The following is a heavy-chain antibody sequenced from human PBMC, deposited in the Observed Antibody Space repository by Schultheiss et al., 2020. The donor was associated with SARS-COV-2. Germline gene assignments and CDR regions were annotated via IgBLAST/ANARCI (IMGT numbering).Heavy chain of an antibody. J-gene: IGHJ4*02. Sequence: SQTLSLTCTVSGGSISSYYWSWIRQPPGKGLEWIGRIYTSGSTNYNPSLKSRVTMSVDTSKNQFSLKLSSVTAADTAVYYCARVFRTQYSGYDYGLDYWGQGTLVTVSS. CDR2: IYTSGST. CDR1: GGSISSYY. V-gene: IGHV4-4*07. D-gene: IGHD5-12*01. CDR3: ARVFRTQYSGYDYGLDY.